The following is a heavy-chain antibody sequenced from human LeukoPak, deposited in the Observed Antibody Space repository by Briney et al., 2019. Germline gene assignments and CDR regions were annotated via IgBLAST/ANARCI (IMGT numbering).Heavy chain of an antibody. J-gene: IGHJ4*02. D-gene: IGHD5/OR15-5a*01. CDR3: ARNSVDYVIDY. V-gene: IGHV4-39*07. CDR2: IYHSGTTYSGST. CDR1: GASMSNYY. Sequence: PSETLSLTCNVSGASMSNYYWVWIRQPPGKGLEWIGSIYHSGTTYSGSTYYNPSLKSRVTISVDTSKNQFSLKLSSVTAADTAVYYCARNSVDYVIDYWGQGTLVTVSS.